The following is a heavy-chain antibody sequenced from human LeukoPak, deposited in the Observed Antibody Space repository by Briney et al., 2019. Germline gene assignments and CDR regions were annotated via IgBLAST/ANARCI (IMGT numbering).Heavy chain of an antibody. V-gene: IGHV3-23*01. D-gene: IGHD6-13*01. CDR1: GFTFSSYG. CDR2: ISGSGGST. J-gene: IGHJ4*02. Sequence: PGGTLRLSCAASGFTFSSYGMSWVRQAPGKGLGWVSAISGSGGSTYYADSVKGRFTISRDNSKNTLYLQMNSLRAEDTAVYYCAKDTSYSSSWYYFDYWGQGTLVTVSS. CDR3: AKDTSYSSSWYYFDY.